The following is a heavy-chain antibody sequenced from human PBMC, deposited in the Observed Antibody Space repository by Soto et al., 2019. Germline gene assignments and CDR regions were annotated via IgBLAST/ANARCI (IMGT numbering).Heavy chain of an antibody. CDR1: GYTFTSYD. CDR2: MNTNSGNT. Sequence: ASVKVSCKASGYTFTSYDINWVRQATGQGLEWMGWMNTNSGNTGYAQEFQGRVTMTRNTSISTAYMELSSLRSEDTAVYYCASAQGCSSTSCSNYYYYYMDVWGKGTTVTVSS. V-gene: IGHV1-8*01. D-gene: IGHD2-2*01. J-gene: IGHJ6*03. CDR3: ASAQGCSSTSCSNYYYYYMDV.